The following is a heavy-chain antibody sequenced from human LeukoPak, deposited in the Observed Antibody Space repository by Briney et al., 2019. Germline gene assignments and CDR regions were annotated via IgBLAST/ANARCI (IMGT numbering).Heavy chain of an antibody. CDR1: GYTLTELS. V-gene: IGHV1-24*01. CDR2: FDPEDGET. Sequence: ASVKVSCKVSGYTLTELSMHWVRQAPGKGLEWMGGFDPEDGETIYAQKFQGRVTMTEDTSTDTAYMELSSLRPEDTALYYCAKGPTIPPHYSTTRNYFETKAHFDYWGQGTLVTVSS. J-gene: IGHJ4*02. CDR3: AKGPTIPPHYSTTRNYFETKAHFDY. D-gene: IGHD1-26*01.